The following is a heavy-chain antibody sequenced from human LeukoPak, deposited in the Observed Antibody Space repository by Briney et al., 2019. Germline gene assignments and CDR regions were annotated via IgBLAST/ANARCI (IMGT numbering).Heavy chain of an antibody. Sequence: GESLKISCQGSGYSFTSYWIGWVRQVPGKGLEWTGIIYPGDSDTRYSPSFQGQVAISADKSISTAYLQWRSLKASDTAIYYCVRRSSIAVRLFDYWGQGTRVTVSS. CDR2: IYPGDSDT. J-gene: IGHJ4*02. CDR3: VRRSSIAVRLFDY. CDR1: GYSFTSYW. V-gene: IGHV5-51*01. D-gene: IGHD6-6*01.